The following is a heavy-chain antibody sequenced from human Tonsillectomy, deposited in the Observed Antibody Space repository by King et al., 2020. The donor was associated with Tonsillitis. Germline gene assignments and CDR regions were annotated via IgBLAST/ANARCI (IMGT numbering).Heavy chain of an antibody. CDR3: AKAWYNSGWCVGFDK. CDR1: GFAFDDFA. V-gene: IGHV3-9*01. D-gene: IGHD6-19*01. CDR2: VSWNSTTI. J-gene: IGHJ6*04. Sequence: QLVQSGGGLVQPGRSLRLSCAASGFAFDDFAMHWVRQGPGKGLEWVAGVSWNSTTINYADSVKGRFTVSRDNAKNSLYLQMNSLRAEDTAFYYCAKAWYNSGWCVGFDKWGKGTTVTVSS.